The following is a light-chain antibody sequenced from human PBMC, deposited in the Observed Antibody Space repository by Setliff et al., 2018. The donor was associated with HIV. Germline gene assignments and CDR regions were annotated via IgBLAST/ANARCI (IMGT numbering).Light chain of an antibody. Sequence: QSALTQPASVSGSPGQSITISCTGTSSDVGRYNLVSWYQQHPGKAPKLMIYQATKRPSGVSNRFSGSKSGNTAFLTISGLQAEDEADYYCCSNTGSNTYVFGTGTKVTV. V-gene: IGLV2-23*01. CDR2: QAT. CDR3: CSNTGSNTYV. CDR1: SSDVGRYNL. J-gene: IGLJ1*01.